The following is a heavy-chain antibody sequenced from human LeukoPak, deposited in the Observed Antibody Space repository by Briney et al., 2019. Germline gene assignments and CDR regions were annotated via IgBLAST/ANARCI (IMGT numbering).Heavy chain of an antibody. J-gene: IGHJ5*02. CDR1: GGSTNSYY. D-gene: IGHD5-12*01. V-gene: IGHV4-59*01. CDR3: ARTVSGYYFNA. CDR2: VAYSGST. Sequence: SETLSLTCTVSGGSTNSYYWSWIRQSPGKGLEWIGYVAYSGSTNYNPSHKSRVTISLDTSRNQFSLKLSSVTAADTAVYYCARTVSGYYFNAWGPGTLVTVSS.